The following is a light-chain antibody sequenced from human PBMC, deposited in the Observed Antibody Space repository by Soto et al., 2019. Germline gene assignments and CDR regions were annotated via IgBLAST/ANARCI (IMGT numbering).Light chain of an antibody. CDR2: KIS. Sequence: DIVMTQTPLSSSVTLGQPASISCRSSPSLVHGDGNPYLSWLQQRPGQPPRLLIYKISDLFSGVPDRFSGSGAGTDFTLQISRVEAEDVGVYYCMQGTQFPWTFGQGTKVEV. CDR3: MQGTQFPWT. CDR1: PSLVHGDGNPY. V-gene: IGKV2-24*01. J-gene: IGKJ1*01.